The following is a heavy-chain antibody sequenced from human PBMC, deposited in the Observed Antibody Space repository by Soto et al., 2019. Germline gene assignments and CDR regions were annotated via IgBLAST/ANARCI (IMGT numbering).Heavy chain of an antibody. V-gene: IGHV3-7*03. J-gene: IGHJ4*02. CDR1: GFTFSSYW. D-gene: IGHD2-15*01. Sequence: EVQLVLSGGGLVQPGGSLRLSCAASGFTFSSYWMNWVRQAQGKGLEWVANIKEDGSEKNYVDSVKGRFIISRDNAKESLFLQMTSLRAEDTAVYYCARGQYGGKGYWGKGTLVTVSS. CDR2: IKEDGSEK. CDR3: ARGQYGGKGY.